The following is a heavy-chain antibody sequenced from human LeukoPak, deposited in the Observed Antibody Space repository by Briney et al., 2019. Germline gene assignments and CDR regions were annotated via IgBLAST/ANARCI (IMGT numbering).Heavy chain of an antibody. CDR2: ISGSGGST. CDR1: GFTFSNYA. J-gene: IGHJ4*02. D-gene: IGHD6-13*01. Sequence: PGGSLRLSCAASGFTFSNYAMSWVRQAPGKGLEWVSVISGSGGSTYYADSVKGRFTISRDSSKDTLYLQMNSLRAEDTAVYYCAKGGGIAAAGTLLDYWGQGTLVTVSS. V-gene: IGHV3-23*01. CDR3: AKGGGIAAAGTLLDY.